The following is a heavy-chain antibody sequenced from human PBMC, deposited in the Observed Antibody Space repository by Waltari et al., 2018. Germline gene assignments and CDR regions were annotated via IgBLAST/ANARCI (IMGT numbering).Heavy chain of an antibody. D-gene: IGHD1-7*01. CDR2: ISSSRGTT. CDR1: GFDFNIYS. Sequence: DVQLVESGGGLVQPGASLRLSCGVPGFDFNIYSMNWVRQAPGKRLEWIAYISSSRGTTYYADSVKGRFTISRDNPSNSLYLHMNNLRVEDTGTYYCATELLGAQYDFDHWGRGTLVTVSS. J-gene: IGHJ4*02. CDR3: ATELLGAQYDFDH. V-gene: IGHV3-48*04.